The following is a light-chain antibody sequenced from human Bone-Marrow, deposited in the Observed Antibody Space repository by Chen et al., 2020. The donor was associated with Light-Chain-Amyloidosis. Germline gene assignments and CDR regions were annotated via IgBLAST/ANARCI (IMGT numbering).Light chain of an antibody. J-gene: IGLJ3*02. V-gene: IGLV2-23*01. CDR1: NSDVGSYNL. CDR2: EAS. Sequence: QSALTQPASVSGSPGQSITISCIGTNSDVGSYNLVSWYQQHPGKAPKLMIYEASKRPSGVSTRFFGSKSGNTASLTISGLQAEDEADYYCCSYAGNSIVVFGGGTKLTVL. CDR3: CSYAGNSIVV.